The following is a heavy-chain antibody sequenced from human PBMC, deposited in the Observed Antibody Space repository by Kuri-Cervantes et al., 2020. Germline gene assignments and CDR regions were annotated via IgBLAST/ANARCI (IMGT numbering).Heavy chain of an antibody. V-gene: IGHV4-61*05. Sequence: SETLSLTCTVSGGSISSSSYYWGWIRQPPGKGLEWIGYIYYSGSTNYNPSLKSRVTMSVDTSKNQFSLKLSSVTAADTAVYYCARTNYDIWSGYSDGFDYWGQGTLVTVSS. CDR3: ARTNYDIWSGYSDGFDY. J-gene: IGHJ4*02. CDR2: IYYSGST. CDR1: GGSISSSSYY. D-gene: IGHD3-3*01.